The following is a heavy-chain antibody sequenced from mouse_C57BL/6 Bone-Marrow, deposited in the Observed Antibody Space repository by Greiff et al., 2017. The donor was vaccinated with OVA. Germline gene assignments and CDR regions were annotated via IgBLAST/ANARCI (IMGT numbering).Heavy chain of an antibody. Sequence: VQLQQSGAELARPGASVKLSCKASGYTFTSYGISWVKQRTGQGLEWIGEIYPRSGNTYYNEKFKGKATLTADKSSSTAYMELRSLTSEDSAVYFCANFYDGYLYWYFDVWGTGTTVTVSS. CDR3: ANFYDGYLYWYFDV. J-gene: IGHJ1*03. D-gene: IGHD2-3*01. CDR2: IYPRSGNT. CDR1: GYTFTSYG. V-gene: IGHV1-81*01.